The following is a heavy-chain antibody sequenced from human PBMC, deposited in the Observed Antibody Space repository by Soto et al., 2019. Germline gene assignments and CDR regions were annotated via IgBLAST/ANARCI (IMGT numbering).Heavy chain of an antibody. V-gene: IGHV3-33*01. CDR1: GFTFSSYG. Sequence: QVQLVESGGGVVQPGRSLRLSCAASGFTFSSYGMHWVRQAPGKGLEWVAVIWYDGSNKYYADSVKGRFTISRDNSKNTLYLQMNSLRAEDTAVYYCARDPGYYYDSSGYYYYYGMDVWGQGTTVTVSS. CDR2: IWYDGSNK. J-gene: IGHJ6*02. D-gene: IGHD3-22*01. CDR3: ARDPGYYYDSSGYYYYYGMDV.